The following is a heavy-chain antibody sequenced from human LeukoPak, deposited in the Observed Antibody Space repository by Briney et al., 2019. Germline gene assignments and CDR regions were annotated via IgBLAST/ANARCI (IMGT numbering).Heavy chain of an antibody. CDR3: ARDKIYRGSGSCLDY. CDR2: ISHDGTKK. D-gene: IGHD3-10*01. CDR1: GLTFTGYA. V-gene: IGHV3-30-3*01. J-gene: IGHJ4*02. Sequence: GRSLRLSCAASGLTFTGYAMHWVRQAPGKGLEWVAVISHDGTKKDYADSVKGPFTISGDSSNNALDLQMDSLRAEDTAVYYCARDKIYRGSGSCLDYWGQGTLVTVSS.